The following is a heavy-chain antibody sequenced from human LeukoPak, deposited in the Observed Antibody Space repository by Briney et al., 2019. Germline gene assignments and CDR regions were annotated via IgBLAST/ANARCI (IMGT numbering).Heavy chain of an antibody. D-gene: IGHD4-23*01. CDR2: INHSGST. CDR3: ARVGDGGNSDY. CDR1: GGSFSGYY. Sequence: SETLSLTCAVYGGSFSGYYWSWIRQPPGKGLEWIGEINHSGSTNYNPSLKSRVTISVGTSKNQFSLKLSSVTAADTAVYYCARVGDGGNSDYWGQGTLVTVSS. J-gene: IGHJ4*02. V-gene: IGHV4-34*01.